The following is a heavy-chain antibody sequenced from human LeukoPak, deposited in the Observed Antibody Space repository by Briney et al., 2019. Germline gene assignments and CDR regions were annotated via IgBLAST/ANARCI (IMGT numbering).Heavy chain of an antibody. CDR3: AKEGGFIAARPPYYFDY. Sequence: GGSLRLSCAASGLTVNTNYMSWVRQAPGRGLEWVSVIYSGGSTRYADSVKGRFTISRDDSKNTLYLQMNSLRAEDTAVYYCAKEGGFIAARPPYYFDYWGQGTLVTVSS. CDR1: GLTVNTNY. V-gene: IGHV3-66*01. CDR2: IYSGGST. D-gene: IGHD6-6*01. J-gene: IGHJ4*02.